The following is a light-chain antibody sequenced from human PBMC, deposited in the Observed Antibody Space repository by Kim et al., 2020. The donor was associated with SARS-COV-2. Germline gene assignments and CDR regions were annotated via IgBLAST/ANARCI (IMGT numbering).Light chain of an antibody. J-gene: IGLJ7*01. CDR2: GAN. Sequence: SSELTQDPAVSVALGQTVRITCQGDILKDHYASWYQQKPGQAPVLVIYGANNRPSGIADRFSGSRSGDTASLTITGAQAEDDADYYCNSRDNTGDHWVFGGGTQLTVL. CDR1: ILKDHY. CDR3: NSRDNTGDHWV. V-gene: IGLV3-19*01.